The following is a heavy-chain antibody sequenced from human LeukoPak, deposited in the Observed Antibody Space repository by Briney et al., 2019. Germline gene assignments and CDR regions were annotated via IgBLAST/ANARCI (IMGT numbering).Heavy chain of an antibody. CDR3: ARDRGSPDSFDI. CDR2: INSDESSR. D-gene: IGHD3-10*01. CDR1: GFTFTPFW. J-gene: IGHJ3*02. Sequence: PGGSLRLSCVAPGFTFTPFWMHWVRQAPGKGLVWVSHINSDESSRNYADSVKGRFTISRDNAKNTLYLQMSSLRAEDTAVYYCARDRGSPDSFDIWGQGTMVTVSS. V-gene: IGHV3-74*01.